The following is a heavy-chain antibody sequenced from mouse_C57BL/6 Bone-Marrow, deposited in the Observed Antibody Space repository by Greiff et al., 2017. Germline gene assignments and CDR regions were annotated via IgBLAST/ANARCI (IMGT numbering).Heavy chain of an antibody. CDR3: ARDWVYAMDY. J-gene: IGHJ4*01. D-gene: IGHD4-1*01. V-gene: IGHV1-9*01. CDR1: GYTFTGYW. Sequence: VKLQESGAELMKPGASVKLSCTASGYTFTGYWIEWVQQRPGHGLEWLGEILPGSGSTYYTEKFKGKATFTADTTSNTDYMQLSSLTTEDAIIYYFARDWVYAMDYWGQGTSVTVSS. CDR2: ILPGSGST.